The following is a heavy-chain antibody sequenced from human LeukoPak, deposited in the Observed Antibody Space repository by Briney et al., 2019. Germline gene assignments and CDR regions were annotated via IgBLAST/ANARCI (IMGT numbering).Heavy chain of an antibody. D-gene: IGHD3-22*01. CDR3: ARHLQTYYYDSSGYFDY. V-gene: IGHV1-69*05. J-gene: IGHJ4*02. CDR2: IIPIFGTA. CDR1: GGTFSSYA. Sequence: SVKVSCKASGGTFSSYAISWVQQAPGQGLEWMGRIIPIFGTANYAQKFQGRVTITTDESTSTAYMELSSLRSEDTAVYYCARHLQTYYYDSSGYFDYWGQGTLVTVSS.